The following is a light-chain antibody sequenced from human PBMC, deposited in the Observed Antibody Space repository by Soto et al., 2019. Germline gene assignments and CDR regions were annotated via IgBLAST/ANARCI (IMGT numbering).Light chain of an antibody. Sequence: EIVLTQSPGTLSLSPGERATLSCRASQSVSSSCLAWYQQKPGQAPRLLIYGASSRATGIPDRFSGSGSGTDFTLTISRLEPEDVAVYYCQQYDSSPLTFGGGTKVEIK. J-gene: IGKJ4*01. CDR3: QQYDSSPLT. V-gene: IGKV3-20*01. CDR2: GAS. CDR1: QSVSSSC.